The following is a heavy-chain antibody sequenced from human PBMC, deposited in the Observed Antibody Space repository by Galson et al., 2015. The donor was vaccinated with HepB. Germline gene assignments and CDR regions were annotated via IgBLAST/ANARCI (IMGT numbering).Heavy chain of an antibody. CDR2: ISAYNGYT. J-gene: IGHJ4*02. D-gene: IGHD6-13*01. CDR3: ARVYGSSWSAPFDY. CDR1: GSSFSSYG. Sequence: SVTVSCKASGSSFSSYGISWVRQAPGQGLEWMGWISAYNGYTNYAQKLQGRVTMTTDTSTSTAYMELRSLRSDDTAVYYCARVYGSSWSAPFDYWGQGTLVTVSS. V-gene: IGHV1-18*01.